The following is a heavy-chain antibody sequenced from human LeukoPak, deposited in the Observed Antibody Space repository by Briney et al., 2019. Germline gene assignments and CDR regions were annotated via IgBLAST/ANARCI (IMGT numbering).Heavy chain of an antibody. J-gene: IGHJ4*02. CDR3: AKGSYYDSSGPFYFDY. Sequence: GGSLRLSCAASGFTFSSYAMSWVRQAPGKGLEWVSAISGSGGSTYYADSVKGRFTISRDNSKNTLYLQMNSLRAEDTAVYYCAKGSYYDSSGPFYFDYWGQGTLVTVSS. V-gene: IGHV3-23*01. CDR2: ISGSGGST. CDR1: GFTFSSYA. D-gene: IGHD3-22*01.